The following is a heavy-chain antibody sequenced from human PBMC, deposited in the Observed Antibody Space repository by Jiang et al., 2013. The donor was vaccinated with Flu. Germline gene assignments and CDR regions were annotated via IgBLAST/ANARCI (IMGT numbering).Heavy chain of an antibody. J-gene: IGHJ4*02. CDR2: ISGSGGST. Sequence: SYAMSWVRPGSREGGVEWVSAISGSGGSTYYADSVKGRFTISRDNSKNTLYLQMNSLRAEDTAVYYCAKDRIVVVPAATSRRPPPAFDYWGQGTLVTVSS. CDR3: AKDRIVVVPAATSRRPPPAFDY. CDR1: SYA. V-gene: IGHV3-23*01. D-gene: IGHD2-2*01.